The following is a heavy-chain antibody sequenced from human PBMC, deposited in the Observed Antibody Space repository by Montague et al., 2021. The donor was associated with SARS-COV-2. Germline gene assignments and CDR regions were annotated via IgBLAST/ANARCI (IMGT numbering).Heavy chain of an antibody. D-gene: IGHD1-1*01. CDR3: ARHRANAGSFDI. Sequence: SETLSLTCTVSGGSITVSRYDWGWLRQPPGKGLEWIGSVHYTGTTSYNESLKGRLTISVDTSENQFSLRMTSVTASDTAVYYCARHRANAGSFDIWGHGTLVTVSP. CDR1: GGSITVSRYD. V-gene: IGHV4-39*01. CDR2: VHYTGTT. J-gene: IGHJ3*02.